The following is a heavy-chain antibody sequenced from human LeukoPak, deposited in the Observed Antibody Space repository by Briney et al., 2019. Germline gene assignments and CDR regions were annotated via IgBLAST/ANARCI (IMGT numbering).Heavy chain of an antibody. CDR3: ARDYYGSGSSPYY. CDR1: GFIFSTSS. J-gene: IGHJ4*02. V-gene: IGHV3-21*01. Sequence: GGSLRLSCAASGFIFSTSSMNWVRQAPGKGLEWVSSISSSGIYIYYADSVKGRFTISRDNAKNSLYLQMNSLRAEDTAVYYCARDYYGSGSSPYYWGQGTLVTVSS. D-gene: IGHD3-10*01. CDR2: ISSSGIYI.